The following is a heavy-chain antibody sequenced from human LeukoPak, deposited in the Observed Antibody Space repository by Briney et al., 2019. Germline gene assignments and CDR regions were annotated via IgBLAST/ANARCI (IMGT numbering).Heavy chain of an antibody. CDR1: GFTFSSYS. CDR2: ISSSSSYI. D-gene: IGHD5-24*01. J-gene: IGHJ4*02. CDR3: ARLRDGYNYFDY. Sequence: GGSLRLSCAASGFTFSSYSMNWVRQAPGKGLEWVSSISSSSSYIYYADSVKGRFTISRDNAKNSLYLQMNSLRADDTAVYYCARLRDGYNYFDYWGQGTLVTVSS. V-gene: IGHV3-21*01.